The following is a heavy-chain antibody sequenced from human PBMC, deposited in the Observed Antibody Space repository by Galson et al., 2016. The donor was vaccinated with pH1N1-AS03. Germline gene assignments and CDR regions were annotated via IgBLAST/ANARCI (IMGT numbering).Heavy chain of an antibody. Sequence: SVKVSCKASGYIFIGFYVHWVRQAPGQGLEWMGWINPENGVTNYAQKFQAWVTMTGDTSISTAYMELHGLKSDDTAVYYCARDPRGPCSSATCATTYYFGMDVWGQGTTVIVSS. CDR2: INPENGVT. CDR1: GYIFIGFY. J-gene: IGHJ6*02. CDR3: ARDPRGPCSSATCATTYYFGMDV. V-gene: IGHV1-2*04. D-gene: IGHD1-26*01.